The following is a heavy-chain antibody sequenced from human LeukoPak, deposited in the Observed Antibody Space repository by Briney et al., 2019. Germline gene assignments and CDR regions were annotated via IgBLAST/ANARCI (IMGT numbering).Heavy chain of an antibody. V-gene: IGHV3-64*04. CDR3: AKGTYYYDSSGYYYGPTFDN. Sequence: GGSLRLSCSASGFTFSTYAMHWVRQAPGKGLEYVSAISSNGGTTYYADSVKGRFSISRDNSKNTLFLQMNSLRDEDTAVYYCAKGTYYYDSSGYYYGPTFDNWGQGTLVTVSS. D-gene: IGHD3-22*01. J-gene: IGHJ4*02. CDR1: GFTFSTYA. CDR2: ISSNGGTT.